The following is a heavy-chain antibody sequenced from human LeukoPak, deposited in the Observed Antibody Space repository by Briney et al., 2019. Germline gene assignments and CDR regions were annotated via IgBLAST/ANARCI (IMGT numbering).Heavy chain of an antibody. CDR3: ARSADFWSGYTPEPD. Sequence: SETLSLTCAVYGGSFSGYYWSWIRQPPGKGLEWIGEINHSGSTNYNPSLKSRVTISVDTSKNQFSLKLSSVTAADTAVYYCARSADFWSGYTPEPDWGQGTLVTVSS. CDR2: INHSGST. J-gene: IGHJ4*02. CDR1: GGSFSGYY. V-gene: IGHV4-34*01. D-gene: IGHD3-3*01.